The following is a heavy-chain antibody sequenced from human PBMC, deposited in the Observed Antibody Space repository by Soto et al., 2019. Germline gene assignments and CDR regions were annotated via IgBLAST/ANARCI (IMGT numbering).Heavy chain of an antibody. CDR3: ARELYYYDSSGYPPFDY. Sequence: PSQTLSLTCAISGDSVSSNSVAWNWIRQSPSRGLEWLGRTYYRSKWYNDYAVSVKSRITINPDTSKNQFSLQLNSVTPEDTAVYYCARELYYYDSSGYPPFDYWGQGTLVTVSS. J-gene: IGHJ4*02. V-gene: IGHV6-1*01. D-gene: IGHD3-22*01. CDR1: GDSVSSNSVA. CDR2: TYYRSKWYN.